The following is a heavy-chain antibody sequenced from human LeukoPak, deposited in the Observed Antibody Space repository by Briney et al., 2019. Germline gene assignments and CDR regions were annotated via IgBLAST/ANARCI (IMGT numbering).Heavy chain of an antibody. V-gene: IGHV1-18*01. CDR3: ARDGGAAAAAKFDY. J-gene: IGHJ4*02. CDR2: ISAYNGNT. CDR1: GYTFTSYG. Sequence: GASVKVSCKASGYTFTSYGIGWVRQAPGQGLEWMGWISAYNGNTNYAQKLQGRVTMTTDTSTSTAYMELRSLRSDDTAVCYCARDGGAAAAAKFDYWGQGTLVTVSS. D-gene: IGHD6-13*01.